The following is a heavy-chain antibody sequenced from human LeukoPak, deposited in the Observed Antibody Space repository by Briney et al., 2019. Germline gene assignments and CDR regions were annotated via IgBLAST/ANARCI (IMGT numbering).Heavy chain of an antibody. Sequence: GASVKLSCKASGYTFSSYYLRWVRQAPGQGLEWMGLINPSAGKTTYAQKFQGSVTMTRDTSTSTVYMELSSLRFEDTAVYYCARASESDALDIWGQGTMVTVSS. CDR1: GYTFSSYY. CDR3: ARASESDALDI. J-gene: IGHJ3*02. V-gene: IGHV1-46*01. D-gene: IGHD6-19*01. CDR2: INPSAGKT.